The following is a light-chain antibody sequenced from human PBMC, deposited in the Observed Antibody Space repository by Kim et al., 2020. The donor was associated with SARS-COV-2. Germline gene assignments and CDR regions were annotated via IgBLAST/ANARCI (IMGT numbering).Light chain of an antibody. CDR3: QSADGSGTYV. J-gene: IGLJ1*01. V-gene: IGLV3-25*03. CDR2: KDN. CDR1: TLPEKQ. Sequence: SYEPTQPPSLSVSPGQTARITCSGDTLPEKQTYWYQQKSGQAPLLVIYKDNERPSGIPGRFSGSSSGTTVTLTISGVQAEDDADYYCQSADGSGTYVFGTGTKVTVL.